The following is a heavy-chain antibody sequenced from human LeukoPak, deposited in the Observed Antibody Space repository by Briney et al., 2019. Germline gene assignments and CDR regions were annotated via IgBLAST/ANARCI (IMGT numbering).Heavy chain of an antibody. V-gene: IGHV3-11*01. CDR2: ISSSGSTI. CDR3: ARDLVRENYYGMDV. Sequence: GGSLRLSCAASGFTFSDYYMCWIRQAPGKGLEWVSYISSSGSTIYYADSVKGRFTISRDNAKNSLYLQMNSLRAEDTAVYYCARDLVRENYYGMDVWGQGTTVTVSS. J-gene: IGHJ6*02. D-gene: IGHD6-13*01. CDR1: GFTFSDYY.